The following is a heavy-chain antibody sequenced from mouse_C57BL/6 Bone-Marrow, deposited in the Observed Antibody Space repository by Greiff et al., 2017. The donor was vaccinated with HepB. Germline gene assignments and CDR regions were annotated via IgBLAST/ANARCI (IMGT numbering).Heavy chain of an antibody. V-gene: IGHV1-82*01. Sequence: QVQLQQSGPELVKPGASVKISCKASGYAFSSSWMNWVKQRPGKGREWSGRIYPGDGDTNYNGKFKGKATLTADKSSSTAYMQLSSLTSEDSAVYFCARSRDYDLYYFDYWGQGTTLTVSS. D-gene: IGHD2-4*01. J-gene: IGHJ2*01. CDR1: GYAFSSSW. CDR2: IYPGDGDT. CDR3: ARSRDYDLYYFDY.